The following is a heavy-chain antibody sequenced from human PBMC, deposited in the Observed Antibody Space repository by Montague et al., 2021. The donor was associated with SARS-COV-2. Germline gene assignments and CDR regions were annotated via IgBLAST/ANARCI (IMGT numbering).Heavy chain of an antibody. J-gene: IGHJ4*02. D-gene: IGHD2-15*01. CDR3: ASNYCTAGSCYFDY. V-gene: IGHV3-53*01. Sequence: SLRLSFSASGFRVSYNYMNWVRQAPGKGLEWVSVIYNAGTTDYADSVRGRFTISKDNSKNTVYLQMNSLRDEDTAVYYCASNYCTAGSCYFDYWGQGTLVTVSS. CDR1: GFRVSYNY. CDR2: IYNAGTT.